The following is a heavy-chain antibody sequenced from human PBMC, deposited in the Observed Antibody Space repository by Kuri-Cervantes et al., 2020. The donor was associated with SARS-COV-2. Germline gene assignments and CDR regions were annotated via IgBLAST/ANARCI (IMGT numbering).Heavy chain of an antibody. V-gene: IGHV4-39*07. J-gene: IGHJ6*03. Sequence: GSLRLSCTVSGGSISSSSYYWGWIRQSPGKGLEWIGEVNHRGSTNYNPSLKSRVTISIDTSSKQFSLNLSSVIAADTAVYYCARAYGFLRYIYYMDVWGRGTTVTVSS. CDR2: VNHRGST. D-gene: IGHD4-17*01. CDR3: ARAYGFLRYIYYMDV. CDR1: GGSISSSSYY.